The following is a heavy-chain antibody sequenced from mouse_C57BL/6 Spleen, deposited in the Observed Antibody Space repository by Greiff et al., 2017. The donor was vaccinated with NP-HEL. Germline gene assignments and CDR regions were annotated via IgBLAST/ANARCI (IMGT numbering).Heavy chain of an antibody. CDR2: INPNNGGT. Sequence: EVQLQQSGPELVKPGASVKIPCKASGYTFTDYNMDWVKQSHGKSLEWIGDINPNNGGTIYNQKFKGKATLTVDKSSSTAYMELRSLTSEDTAVYYCARPMYYYGSTWFAYWGQGTLVTVSA. CDR3: ARPMYYYGSTWFAY. V-gene: IGHV1-18*01. CDR1: GYTFTDYN. D-gene: IGHD1-1*01. J-gene: IGHJ3*01.